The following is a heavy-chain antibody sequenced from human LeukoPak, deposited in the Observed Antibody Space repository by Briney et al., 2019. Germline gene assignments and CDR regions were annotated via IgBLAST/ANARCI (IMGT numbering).Heavy chain of an antibody. D-gene: IGHD4-17*01. V-gene: IGHV1-18*01. CDR2: ISAYNGNT. Sequence: GASVKVSCKASGYTFTSYGISWVRQAPGQGLEWMGWISAYNGNTNYAQKLQGRVTMTTDTSTSIAYMELRSLRSDDTAVYYCARDQDYGDYLYYFDYWGQGTLVTVSS. CDR3: ARDQDYGDYLYYFDY. J-gene: IGHJ4*02. CDR1: GYTFTSYG.